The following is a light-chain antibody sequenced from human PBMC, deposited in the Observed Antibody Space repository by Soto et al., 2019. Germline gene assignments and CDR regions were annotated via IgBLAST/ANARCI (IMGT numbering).Light chain of an antibody. CDR2: DAS. Sequence: IQMTQSPSTLSGSVGDRVTITFRASQTISSWLAWYQQKPGKAPKLLIYDASNLDSGVPSRFSGSGSGTEFSLTISNLQPDDCATYYCQQYENYWTFGQGTKVDNK. CDR3: QQYENYWT. CDR1: QTISSW. J-gene: IGKJ1*01. V-gene: IGKV1-5*01.